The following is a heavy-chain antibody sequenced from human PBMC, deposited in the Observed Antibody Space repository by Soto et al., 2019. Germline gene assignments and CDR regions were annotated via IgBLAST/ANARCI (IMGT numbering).Heavy chain of an antibody. Sequence: GSLRLSCAASGFTFSNFWMSWVRQAPGSGLEWVASIKQDGSEKYYVESVKGRFTISRDNAKNSLFLQMNSLRAEDTAVYYCTRSPPYDYVWGSYRYYFDYWGQGTQVTVSS. V-gene: IGHV3-7*03. D-gene: IGHD3-16*02. CDR1: GFTFSNFW. J-gene: IGHJ4*02. CDR3: TRSPPYDYVWGSYRYYFDY. CDR2: IKQDGSEK.